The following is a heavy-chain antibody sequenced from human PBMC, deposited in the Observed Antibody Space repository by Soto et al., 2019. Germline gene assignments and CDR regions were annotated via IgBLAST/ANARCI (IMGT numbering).Heavy chain of an antibody. D-gene: IGHD2-2*01. Sequence: PSETLSLTCTVSGGSISSGDYYWSWIRQPPGKGLEWIGYIYYSGSTYYNPSLKSRVTISVDTSKNQFSLKLSSVTAADTAVYYCARGIVVVPAATQHPVWFDPWGQGTLVPVSS. V-gene: IGHV4-30-4*01. J-gene: IGHJ5*02. CDR1: GGSISSGDYY. CDR3: ARGIVVVPAATQHPVWFDP. CDR2: IYYSGST.